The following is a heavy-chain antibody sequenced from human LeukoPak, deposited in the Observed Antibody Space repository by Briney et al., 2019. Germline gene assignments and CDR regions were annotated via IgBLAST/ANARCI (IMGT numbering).Heavy chain of an antibody. D-gene: IGHD2-2*02. CDR1: GGSISSGSYY. J-gene: IGHJ4*02. CDR2: IYTSGST. Sequence: SETLSLTCTVSGGSISSGSYYWSWIRQPAGKGLEWIGRIYTSGSTNYNPSLKSRVTISVDTSKNQFSLKLSSVTAADTAVYYCAKGESYCSSTSCYTIHDYWGQGTQVTVSS. CDR3: AKGESYCSSTSCYTIHDY. V-gene: IGHV4-61*02.